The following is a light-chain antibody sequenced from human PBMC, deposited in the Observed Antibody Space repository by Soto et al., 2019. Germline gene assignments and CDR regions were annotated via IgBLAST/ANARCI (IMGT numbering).Light chain of an antibody. CDR1: QRMSHY. CDR3: QQGHTFPWT. Sequence: DIQMTQFPSSLSASVGDRVTITCRASQRMSHYLAWYQQKPGRAPKLLISGTSNLQSGVPSRFTGSGSGTDFTLTISGLQPEDFVTYYCQQGHTFPWTFGQGTKVELK. CDR2: GTS. J-gene: IGKJ1*01. V-gene: IGKV1-12*02.